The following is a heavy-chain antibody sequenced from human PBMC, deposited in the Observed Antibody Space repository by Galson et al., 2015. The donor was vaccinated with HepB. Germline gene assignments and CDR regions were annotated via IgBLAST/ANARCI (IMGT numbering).Heavy chain of an antibody. CDR3: AKTYDSGSFFAFYYYSMDV. J-gene: IGHJ6*02. V-gene: IGHV3-23*01. CDR2: ISGSGGSA. D-gene: IGHD3-10*01. Sequence: SLRLSCAASGFTFSMNAMSWVRQAPGKGLEWVSAISGSGGSAYYADSVRGRFTISRDNSKDTLYLQMKSLRAEDTAIYYCAKTYDSGSFFAFYYYSMDVWGQGTTVTVSS. CDR1: GFTFSMNA.